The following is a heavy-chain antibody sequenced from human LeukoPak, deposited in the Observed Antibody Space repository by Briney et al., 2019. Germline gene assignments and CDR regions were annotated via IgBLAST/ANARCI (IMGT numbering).Heavy chain of an antibody. D-gene: IGHD6-19*01. CDR1: GFTVSSNY. CDR3: ARVSIGWYHFDY. CDR2: IYSGGST. J-gene: IGHJ4*02. Sequence: GGSLRLSCAASGFTVSSNYMSWVRQAPGKGLEWVSVIYSGGSTYYADSVKGRFTISRDNAKSMVYLQMNSLRGEDSAVYYCARVSIGWYHFDYWGQGVLVSVSS. V-gene: IGHV3-53*01.